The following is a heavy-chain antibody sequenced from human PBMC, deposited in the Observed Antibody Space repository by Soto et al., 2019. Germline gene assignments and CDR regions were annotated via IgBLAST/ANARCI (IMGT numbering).Heavy chain of an antibody. D-gene: IGHD1-1*01. CDR1: GFSFSSYG. CDR2: TTYAGGIK. V-gene: IGHV3-30*03. CDR3: SGTLENQYFYYAINL. J-gene: IGHJ6*02. Sequence: HPGGSLRLSCAASGFSFSSYGMEWVRLAPGKGLEWVAATTYAGGIKHYVDSVKGRFTISRENSKNTLYLQMNSLRVEDTATYYCSGTLENQYFYYAINLWGQGHTATDSS.